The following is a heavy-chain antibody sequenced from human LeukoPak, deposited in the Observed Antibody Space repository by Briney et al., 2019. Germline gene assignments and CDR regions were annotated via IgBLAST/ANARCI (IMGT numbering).Heavy chain of an antibody. V-gene: IGHV4-59*01. J-gene: IGHJ4*02. CDR2: IYYSGST. Sequence: SETLSLTCTVSAGSISSYYWSWIRQPPGKGLERIGYIYYSGSTNYNPSLKSRVTISVDTSKNQFSLKLSSVTAADTAVYYCARLQLWSFYFDYWGQGTLVTVSS. CDR3: ARLQLWSFYFDY. CDR1: AGSISSYY. D-gene: IGHD5-18*01.